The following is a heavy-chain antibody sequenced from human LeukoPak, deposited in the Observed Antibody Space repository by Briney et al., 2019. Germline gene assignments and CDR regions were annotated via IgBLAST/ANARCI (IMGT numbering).Heavy chain of an antibody. Sequence: GGSLRLSCAASGFTFSRYAMSWVRQAPGKGLDWVSAISGSGGSTYYADSVKGRFTISRDNSKNTLYLQMNSLRAEDTAVYYCAKRDSSGSYYFDYWGQGTLVTVSS. D-gene: IGHD6-19*01. V-gene: IGHV3-23*01. J-gene: IGHJ4*02. CDR2: ISGSGGST. CDR3: AKRDSSGSYYFDY. CDR1: GFTFSRYA.